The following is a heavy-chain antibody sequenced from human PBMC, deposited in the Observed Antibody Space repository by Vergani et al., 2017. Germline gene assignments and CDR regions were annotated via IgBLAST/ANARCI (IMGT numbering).Heavy chain of an antibody. CDR2: IYHTGSA. CDR1: GYSITSGYY. D-gene: IGHD3-10*01. Sequence: QVQLQESGPGLLKPSETLSLTCSVSGYSITSGYYWGWIRQPPGRGLEWIGSIYHTGSAYYNPSLKSRVTVSVDTSMNQVFLKLNPVTAAATAVYYCVRTVALWFGETKDGGWFDPWGRGTLVTVTS. CDR3: VRTVALWFGETKDGGWFDP. J-gene: IGHJ5*02. V-gene: IGHV4-38-2*01.